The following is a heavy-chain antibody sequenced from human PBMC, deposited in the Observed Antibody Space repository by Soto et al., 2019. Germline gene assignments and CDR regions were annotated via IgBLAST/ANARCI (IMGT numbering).Heavy chain of an antibody. J-gene: IGHJ4*02. Sequence: PGGSLRLSCAASGFMFSAYWMSWVRQAPGKGLEWVANIHGDGGKIYYVDSVKGRFTISRDNAKRSLYLQMNSLRAEDTAVYYCARDFSGGYTYGTGDYWGEGALVTVSS. D-gene: IGHD5-18*01. CDR1: GFMFSAYW. V-gene: IGHV3-7*01. CDR2: IHGDGGKI. CDR3: ARDFSGGYTYGTGDY.